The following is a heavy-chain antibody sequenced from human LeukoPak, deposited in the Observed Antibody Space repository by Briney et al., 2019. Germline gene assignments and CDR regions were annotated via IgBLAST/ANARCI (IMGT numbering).Heavy chain of an antibody. CDR3: ARSRYCVNGICSYFDY. J-gene: IGHJ4*02. CDR1: GFTFSSYA. V-gene: IGHV3-23*01. CDR2: ISGSGGST. D-gene: IGHD2-8*01. Sequence: GSLRLSCAASGFTFSSYAMSWVRQAPGKGLEWVSAISGSGGSTYYADSVKGRFTISRDNSKNTLYLQMNSLRAEDTAVYYCARSRYCVNGICSYFDYWGQGTLVTVSS.